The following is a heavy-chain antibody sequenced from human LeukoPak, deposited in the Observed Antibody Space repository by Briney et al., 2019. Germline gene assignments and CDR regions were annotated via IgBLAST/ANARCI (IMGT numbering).Heavy chain of an antibody. D-gene: IGHD3-22*01. CDR3: ARELRGYDSSGYYTGYFDY. V-gene: IGHV3-23*01. CDR2: ISDRGDRA. J-gene: IGHJ4*02. Sequence: GGSLRLSCAASGFTFSNYGMSWVRQAPGEGLEWVSTISDRGDRAYNADSVKGRFTISRDNSKNTLYLQMNSLRAEDTAVYYCARELRGYDSSGYYTGYFDYWGQGTLVTVSS. CDR1: GFTFSNYG.